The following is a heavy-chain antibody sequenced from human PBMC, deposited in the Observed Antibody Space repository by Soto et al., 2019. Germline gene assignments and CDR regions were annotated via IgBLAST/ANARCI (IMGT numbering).Heavy chain of an antibody. J-gene: IGHJ6*02. CDR2: IIPIFGTA. CDR1: GGTFSSYA. CDR3: ARGRDCSSTSCYPPGPPYYYYGMDV. V-gene: IGHV1-69*01. Sequence: QVQLVQSGAEVKKPGSSVKVSCKASGGTFSSYAISWVRQAPGQGLEWMGGIIPIFGTANYAQKFQGRVTITADESTSTAYMELSSLRSEDTAVYYCARGRDCSSTSCYPPGPPYYYYGMDVWGQGTTVTVSS. D-gene: IGHD2-2*01.